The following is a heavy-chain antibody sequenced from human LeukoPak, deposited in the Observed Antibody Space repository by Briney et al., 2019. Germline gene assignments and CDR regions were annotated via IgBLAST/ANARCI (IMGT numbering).Heavy chain of an antibody. CDR2: ISYDGSNK. Sequence: GGSLRLSCAASGFTFSSYAMHWVRQAPGKGLEWVAIISYDGSNKYYAESVKGRFTISRDNSKNTLYLQMNSLRAEDTAVYYCARDMRMVRGRINYFDYWGQGTLVTVSS. CDR1: GFTFSSYA. CDR3: ARDMRMVRGRINYFDY. D-gene: IGHD3-10*01. V-gene: IGHV3-30*04. J-gene: IGHJ4*02.